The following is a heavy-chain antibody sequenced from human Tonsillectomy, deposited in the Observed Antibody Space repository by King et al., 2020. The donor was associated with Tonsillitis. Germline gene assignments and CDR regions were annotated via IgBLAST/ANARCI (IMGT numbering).Heavy chain of an antibody. CDR3: ATYSSGWSLGAYYYNGMDV. D-gene: IGHD6-19*01. CDR2: ISVVGGRA. CDR1: GFAFTIYA. J-gene: IGHJ6*02. V-gene: IGHV3-23*04. Sequence: VQLVESGGGLVQPGGSLRLSCVASGFAFTIYAMSWVRQAPGKGLEWVSAISVVGGRAYNADSVKGRFPISRDNSKNTLYLQMNSLRAEDTAVYYCATYSSGWSLGAYYYNGMDVWGQGTTVTVSS.